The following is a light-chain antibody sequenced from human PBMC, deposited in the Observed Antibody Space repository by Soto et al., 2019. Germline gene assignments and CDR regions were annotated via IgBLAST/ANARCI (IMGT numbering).Light chain of an antibody. CDR2: GAS. J-gene: IGKJ1*01. Sequence: EIVMTQSPATLSVSPGERATLSCRASESVSSNLAWYQQKPGQAPRLLIYGASTRATGIPARFSGSGSGTVFTLTFSSLQSEDFAVYFCQHYNNWPPWTFGQGTKVEI. CDR1: ESVSSN. V-gene: IGKV3-15*01. CDR3: QHYNNWPPWT.